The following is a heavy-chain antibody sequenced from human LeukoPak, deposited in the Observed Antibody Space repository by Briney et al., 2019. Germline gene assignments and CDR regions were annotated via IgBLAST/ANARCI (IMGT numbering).Heavy chain of an antibody. Sequence: QSGGSLRLSCAASGFTFSSYGMHWVRQAPGKGLEWVAVIWYDGSNKYYADSVKGRFTISRDNSKNTLYLQMNSLRAEDTAVYYCARDRNDYGDYKGIDYWGQGTLVTVSS. V-gene: IGHV3-33*01. J-gene: IGHJ4*02. CDR2: IWYDGSNK. D-gene: IGHD4-17*01. CDR3: ARDRNDYGDYKGIDY. CDR1: GFTFSSYG.